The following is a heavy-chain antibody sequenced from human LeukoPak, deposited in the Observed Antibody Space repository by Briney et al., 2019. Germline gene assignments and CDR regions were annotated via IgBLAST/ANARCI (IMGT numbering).Heavy chain of an antibody. CDR3: ARDGRVQQLGDY. J-gene: IGHJ4*02. Sequence: PGGSLRLSCAASGFTFSSYAMHWVRQAPGKGLEWVAVISYDGSNKYYADSVKGRFTISRDNSKNTLYLQMNSLRAEDTAVYYCARDGRVQQLGDYWGQGTLVTVSS. D-gene: IGHD6-13*01. V-gene: IGHV3-30-3*01. CDR1: GFTFSSYA. CDR2: ISYDGSNK.